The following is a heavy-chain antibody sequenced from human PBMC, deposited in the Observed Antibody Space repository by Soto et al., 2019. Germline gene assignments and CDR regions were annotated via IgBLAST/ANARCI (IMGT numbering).Heavy chain of an antibody. CDR3: AREAVDGCFDY. J-gene: IGHJ4*02. V-gene: IGHV3-30-3*01. D-gene: IGHD6-19*01. CDR1: GFAFSSYA. Sequence: GGSLRLSCAASGFAFSSYAMHWVRQAPGKGLEWVAVISYDGSNKYYADSVKGRFTISRDNSKNTLYLQMNSLRAADTAVYYFAREAVDGCFDYWGQGTLVTVSS. CDR2: ISYDGSNK.